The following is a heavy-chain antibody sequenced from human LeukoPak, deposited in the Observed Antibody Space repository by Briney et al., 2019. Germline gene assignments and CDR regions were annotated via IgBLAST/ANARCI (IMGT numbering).Heavy chain of an antibody. Sequence: GGSLRLSCAASGFTFSSYSMNWVRQAPGKGLEWVSYISGSGSTIYYADSVKGRFTVSRDNARNSLYLQMNSLRAEDTAVYYCARSITMVVVVPDYWGQGTLVTVSS. D-gene: IGHD3-22*01. V-gene: IGHV3-48*04. CDR2: ISGSGSTI. CDR1: GFTFSSYS. CDR3: ARSITMVVVVPDY. J-gene: IGHJ4*02.